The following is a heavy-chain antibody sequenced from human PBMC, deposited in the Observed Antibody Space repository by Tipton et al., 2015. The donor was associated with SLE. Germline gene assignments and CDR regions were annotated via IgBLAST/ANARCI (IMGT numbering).Heavy chain of an antibody. V-gene: IGHV4-34*01. CDR2: INHSGST. Sequence: TLSLTCAVYGGSFSGYYWSWIRQPPGKGLEWIGEINHSGSTNYNPSLKSRVTISVDTSKNQFSLKLSSVTAADTAVYYCAKDRESATTAEYFDLWVRGTLVTVSS. CDR1: GGSFSGYY. J-gene: IGHJ2*01. D-gene: IGHD4-17*01. CDR3: AKDRESATTAEYFDL.